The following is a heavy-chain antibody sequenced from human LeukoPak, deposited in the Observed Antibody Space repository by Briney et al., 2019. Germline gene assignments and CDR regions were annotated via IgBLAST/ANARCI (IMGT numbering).Heavy chain of an antibody. V-gene: IGHV1-2*04. D-gene: IGHD6-6*01. CDR1: GYTFTAYY. CDR2: INPNTGDT. Sequence: ASVKVSCKASGYTFTAYYMHWVRQAPGQGLEWLGWINPNTGDTNYAQKFQGWVTMTRDTSINTAYMELSSLRSEDTAVYYCARVYSSSRGPNDYWGQGTLVTVSS. J-gene: IGHJ4*02. CDR3: ARVYSSSRGPNDY.